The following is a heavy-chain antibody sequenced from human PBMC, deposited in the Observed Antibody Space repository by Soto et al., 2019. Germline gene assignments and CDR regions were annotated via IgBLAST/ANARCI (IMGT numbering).Heavy chain of an antibody. J-gene: IGHJ4*02. CDR3: TKGALTVLPYFDY. Sequence: EVQLLESGGGLVQTGGSLRLSCAASGFTFSSYAMSWVRQAPGKGLEWISAISGSGGDTYYADAEKGRFTISRDNSKNTLYLQMNNLRAEDTAVYYCTKGALTVLPYFDYWGQGTLVTVSS. CDR2: ISGSGGDT. D-gene: IGHD4-17*01. V-gene: IGHV3-23*01. CDR1: GFTFSSYA.